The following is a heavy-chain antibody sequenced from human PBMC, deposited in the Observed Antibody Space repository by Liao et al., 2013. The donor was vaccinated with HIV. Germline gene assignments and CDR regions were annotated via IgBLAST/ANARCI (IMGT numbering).Heavy chain of an antibody. D-gene: IGHD3-3*01. CDR1: GGSISSGSYY. V-gene: IGHV4-61*02. Sequence: QVHLQESGPGLVKPSQTLSLTCTVSGGSISSGSYYWSWIRQPAGKGLEWIGRIYSSGSTNYNPSLKSRVTISVDTSKNQFSLKLSSVTAADTAVYYCARAPDNYDFWSGYPTAAFDIWGQGTMVTVSS. CDR2: IYSSGST. CDR3: ARAPDNYDFWSGYPTAAFDI. J-gene: IGHJ3*02.